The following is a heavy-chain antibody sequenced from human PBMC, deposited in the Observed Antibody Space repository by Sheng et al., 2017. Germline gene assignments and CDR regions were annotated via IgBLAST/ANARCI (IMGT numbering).Heavy chain of an antibody. V-gene: IGHV4-34*01. CDR1: GGSFSGYY. J-gene: IGHJ4*02. Sequence: QVQLQQLGAGLLKPSETLSLTCAVYGGSFSGYYWSWIRQPPGKGLEWIGEINHSGSTNYNPSLKSRVTISVDTSKNQFSLKLSSVTAADTAVYYCARGRSLKYCSGGSCPDFDYWGQGTLVTVSS. D-gene: IGHD2-15*01. CDR2: INHSGST. CDR3: ARGRSLKYCSGGSCPDFDY.